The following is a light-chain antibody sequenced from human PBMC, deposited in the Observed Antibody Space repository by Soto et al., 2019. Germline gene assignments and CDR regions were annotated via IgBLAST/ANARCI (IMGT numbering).Light chain of an antibody. J-gene: IGKJ4*01. Sequence: DIQMTQTPSTLSGSVGDRVTITCRASQTISSWLAWYQQKPGKAPKLLIYKASTLKSGVPSRFSGSGSGTEFTLTISCLQSEDFATYYCRQYYSYPLTFGGGTKVDIK. V-gene: IGKV1-5*03. CDR3: RQYYSYPLT. CDR2: KAS. CDR1: QTISSW.